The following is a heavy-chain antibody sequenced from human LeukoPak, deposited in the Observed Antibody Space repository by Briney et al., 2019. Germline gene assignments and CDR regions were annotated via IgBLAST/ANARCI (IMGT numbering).Heavy chain of an antibody. CDR1: GFSFSGHW. CDR2: ISPTGGTT. V-gene: IGHV3-74*01. D-gene: IGHD6-6*01. CDR3: ARGPNSNWSGLDF. Sequence: PGGSLRLSCTASGFSFSGHWMHWDRQLPGKGLVWVSRISPTGGTTSYADSVKGRFTVSRDNAKNTLYLQVNNLRAEDTAVYYCARGPNSNWSGLDFWGQGTLLTVSS. J-gene: IGHJ4*02.